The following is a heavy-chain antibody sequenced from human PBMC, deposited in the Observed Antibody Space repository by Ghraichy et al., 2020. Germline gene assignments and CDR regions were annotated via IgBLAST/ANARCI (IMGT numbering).Heavy chain of an antibody. CDR2: IGARDDT. Sequence: WGGRPRGSGREGVSGIGARDDTYYSGSVKGRFTISREHAKNSLYLQMNSLTAGVTAVYYCVREGRSSNWDNWYFDFWGRGTLVSVTS. V-gene: IGHV3-13*01. J-gene: IGHJ2*01. CDR3: VREGRSSNWDNWYFDF. D-gene: IGHD6-13*01.